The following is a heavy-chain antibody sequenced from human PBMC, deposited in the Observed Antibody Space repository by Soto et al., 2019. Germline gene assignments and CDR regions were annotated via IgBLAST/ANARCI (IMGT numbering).Heavy chain of an antibody. CDR1: GGTFSSYA. CDR3: ARGAYYGGNYDAFDI. J-gene: IGHJ3*02. D-gene: IGHD4-17*01. Sequence: GASVKVSCKASGGTFSSYAISWVRQAPGQGLEWMGGIIPIFGTANYAQKFQGRVTITADESTSTAYMELSSLRSEDTAVYYCARGAYYGGNYDAFDIWGQGTMVTVSS. V-gene: IGHV1-69*13. CDR2: IIPIFGTA.